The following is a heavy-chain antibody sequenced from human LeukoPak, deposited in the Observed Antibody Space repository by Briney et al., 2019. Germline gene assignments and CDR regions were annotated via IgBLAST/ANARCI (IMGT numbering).Heavy chain of an antibody. J-gene: IGHJ4*02. CDR2: IDPSDSYT. CDR3: ASERYCSSTSCYFDY. Sequence: GESLKISCKGSGYSFASYWITWVRQMPGKGLQRMGRIDPSDSYTNYSPSFQGHVTISADKSISTACLQWSSLKASDTAMYYCASERYCSSTSCYFDYWGQGTLVTVSS. V-gene: IGHV5-10-1*01. D-gene: IGHD2-2*01. CDR1: GYSFASYW.